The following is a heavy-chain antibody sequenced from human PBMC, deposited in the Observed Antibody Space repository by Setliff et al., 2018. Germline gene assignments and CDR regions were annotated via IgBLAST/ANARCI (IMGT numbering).Heavy chain of an antibody. CDR3: ARILGYCSGGSCYVPY. V-gene: IGHV4-34*01. J-gene: IGHJ4*02. D-gene: IGHD2-15*01. CDR1: GGPFSGYY. Sequence: KPSETLSLTCAVYGGPFSGYYWSWIRQPPGKGLEWIGEINHSGSTNYNPSLKSRVTISVDTSKNQFSLKLSSVTAADTAMYYCARILGYCSGGSCYVPYWGQGTLVTVSS. CDR2: INHSGST.